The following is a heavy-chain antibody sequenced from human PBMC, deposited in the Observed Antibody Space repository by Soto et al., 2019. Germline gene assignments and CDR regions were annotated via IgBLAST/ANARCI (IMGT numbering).Heavy chain of an antibody. CDR3: AGDGRCSSSSYRGVRTIAVPPCGMDG. CDR2: IIPTLGIA. CDR1: GGTFSSYT. D-gene: IGHD6-13*01. V-gene: IGHV1-69*08. J-gene: IGHJ6*02. Sequence: QVQLVQSGAEVKKPGSSVKVSCKASGGTFSSYTISWVRQAPGQWLEWMGRIIPTLGIANYAQKFQGRVTMTADKSSCTAYMELSILRSEDTAVYYCAGDGRCSSSSYRGVRTIAVPPCGMDGWVHWPTVTVSS.